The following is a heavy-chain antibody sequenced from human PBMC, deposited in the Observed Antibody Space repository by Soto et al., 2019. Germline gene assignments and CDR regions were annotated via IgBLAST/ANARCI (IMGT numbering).Heavy chain of an antibody. D-gene: IGHD4-17*01. Sequence: QVQLVQSGAEVTKPGSSVKVSCTASGGTFSSHAISWVRQAPGQGLEWMGGIIPIFGTANYAQKFQGRVTITADESTSTAYMELSSLRSEDTAVYYCARDSDYGGNTDWYFDLWGRGTLVTVSS. V-gene: IGHV1-69*01. CDR2: IIPIFGTA. CDR3: ARDSDYGGNTDWYFDL. CDR1: GGTFSSHA. J-gene: IGHJ2*01.